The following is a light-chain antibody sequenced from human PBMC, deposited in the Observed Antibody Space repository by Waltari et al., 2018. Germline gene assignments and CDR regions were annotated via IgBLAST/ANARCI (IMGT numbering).Light chain of an antibody. J-gene: IGLJ2*01. CDR2: QDS. V-gene: IGLV3-1*01. Sequence: SYELTQPPSVSVSPGQTASITCSGDKLGDKYACWYQQKPGQSPVLVIYQDSKRSSGIPGRFSGSNSGNTATLTISGTQAMDEADYYCQAWDSSTVVFGGGTKLTVL. CDR3: QAWDSSTVV. CDR1: KLGDKY.